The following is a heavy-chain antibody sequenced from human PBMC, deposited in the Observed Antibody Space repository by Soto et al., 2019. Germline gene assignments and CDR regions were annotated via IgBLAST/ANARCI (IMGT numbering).Heavy chain of an antibody. CDR1: GFTFSPYA. V-gene: IGHV3-23*01. CDR3: AKGLRRPLRTQYYYGLDV. CDR2: ISGSGGST. J-gene: IGHJ6*02. Sequence: EVQLLESGGGLVQPGGSLRLSCAASGFTFSPYAMSWVRQAPGKGLEWVSSISGSGGSTHYADSVKGRFTVSRDNSKRALSLQMSSLREEDTATYYCAKGLRRPLRTQYYYGLDVWGRGTTVTVSS. D-gene: IGHD3-10*01.